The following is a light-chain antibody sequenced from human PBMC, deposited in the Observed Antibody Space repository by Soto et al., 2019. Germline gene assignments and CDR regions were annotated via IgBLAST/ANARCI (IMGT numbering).Light chain of an antibody. CDR1: SSDVGSYHL. Sequence: QSALTQPASVSGSPGQSITISCTGTSSDVGSYHLVSWYQQQPGKAPKLMIYEGSKRPSGVSNRFSGSKSGNTASLTISGLQAEDEADYYCCSYAGSSTSVVFGGGTKLTVL. V-gene: IGLV2-23*01. J-gene: IGLJ2*01. CDR2: EGS. CDR3: CSYAGSSTSVV.